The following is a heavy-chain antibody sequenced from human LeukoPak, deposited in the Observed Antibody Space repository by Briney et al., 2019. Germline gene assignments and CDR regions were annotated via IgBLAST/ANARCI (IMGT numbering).Heavy chain of an antibody. CDR3: TRDETGIDY. CDR1: GFTFYDFG. Sequence: GGSLRLSCTTSGFTFYDFGLSWVRQAPGKGLEWVSSINWNGSITPYADSVRGRFTISRDNDKNSLYLQMKSLKVEDTALYYCTRDETGIDYWGQGTRVTVSS. D-gene: IGHD1-1*01. CDR2: INWNGSIT. V-gene: IGHV3-20*04. J-gene: IGHJ4*02.